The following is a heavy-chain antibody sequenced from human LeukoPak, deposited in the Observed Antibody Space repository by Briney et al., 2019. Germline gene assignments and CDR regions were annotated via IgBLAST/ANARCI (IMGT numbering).Heavy chain of an antibody. CDR1: GYTFTRYG. D-gene: IGHD1-26*01. CDR3: ARAVSGSYDY. Sequence: ASVKVSCKASGYTFTRYGVSWVRQAPGQGLEWMGWISAHNGNTNYAQKLQGRVTMTTDTSTSTAYMELRSLRSDDTAVYYCARAVSGSYDYWGQGTLVTVSS. J-gene: IGHJ4*02. V-gene: IGHV1-18*01. CDR2: ISAHNGNT.